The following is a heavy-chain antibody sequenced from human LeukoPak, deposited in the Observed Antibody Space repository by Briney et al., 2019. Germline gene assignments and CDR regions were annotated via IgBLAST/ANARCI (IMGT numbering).Heavy chain of an antibody. Sequence: GGSLRLSCAASGFDLSTYEMNWVRQAPGKGLEWIADITISGHTKNYADSVKGRFTISRDNARTSLYLQMNSLRAEDTAVYYCASFQLVPLWGQGTLVTVSS. CDR2: ITISGHTK. D-gene: IGHD6-6*01. CDR1: GFDLSTYE. CDR3: ASFQLVPL. V-gene: IGHV3-48*03. J-gene: IGHJ4*02.